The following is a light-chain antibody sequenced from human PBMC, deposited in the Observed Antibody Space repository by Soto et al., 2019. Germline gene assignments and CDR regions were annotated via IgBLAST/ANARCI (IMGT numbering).Light chain of an antibody. CDR3: QQYNDWPPYT. CDR1: QSVSSK. V-gene: IGKV3-15*01. CDR2: DAS. Sequence: FVLTQARTTVSVSPGERATLSCRASQSVSSKLAWYQQKPGQPPRLLIFDASARATGVPDRFSGRGSGTEFILTISRLQSEDFAVYYCQQYNDWPPYTFGQGTKVDIK. J-gene: IGKJ2*01.